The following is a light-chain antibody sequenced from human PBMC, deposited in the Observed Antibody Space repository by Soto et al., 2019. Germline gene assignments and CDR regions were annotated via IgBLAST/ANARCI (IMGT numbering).Light chain of an antibody. CDR1: QSVRSSY. CDR2: DAT. J-gene: IGKJ1*01. CDR3: QQYGSSPWT. Sequence: EIVLTQSPGTLSLSPGERATPSCRASQSVRSSYLAWYQQNPGQPPRLLIYDATNRATGIPDRFSGSGSGTDFTLTISRLEPEDFAVYYCQQYGSSPWTFGQGTKVEIK. V-gene: IGKV3-20*01.